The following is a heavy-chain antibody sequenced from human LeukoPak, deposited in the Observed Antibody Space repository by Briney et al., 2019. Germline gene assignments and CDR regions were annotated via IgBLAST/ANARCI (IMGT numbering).Heavy chain of an antibody. CDR3: ARDGWYKSYMDV. Sequence: ASVKVSCKASGYTFTGYYMHWVRQAPGQGLEWMGGIIPIFGTANYAQKFQGRVTITADESTSTAYMELSSLGSEDTAVYYCARDGWYKSYMDVWGKGTTVIVSS. D-gene: IGHD6-19*01. J-gene: IGHJ6*03. CDR2: IIPIFGTA. V-gene: IGHV1-69*13. CDR1: GYTFTGYY.